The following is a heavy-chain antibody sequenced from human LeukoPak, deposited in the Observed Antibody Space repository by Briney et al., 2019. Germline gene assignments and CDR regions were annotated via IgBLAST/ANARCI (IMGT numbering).Heavy chain of an antibody. CDR1: GGTFSSYA. J-gene: IGHJ4*02. Sequence: ASVKVSCKASGGTFSSYAISWVRQAPGQGLEWMGWISAYNGNTNYAQKLQGRVTMTTDTSTSTAYMELRSLRSDDTAVYYCTTDSSFARFDYWGQGTLVTVSS. D-gene: IGHD6-6*01. V-gene: IGHV1-18*01. CDR3: TTDSSFARFDY. CDR2: ISAYNGNT.